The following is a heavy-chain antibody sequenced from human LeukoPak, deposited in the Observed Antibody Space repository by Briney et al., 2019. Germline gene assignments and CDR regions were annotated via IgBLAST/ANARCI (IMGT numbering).Heavy chain of an antibody. CDR1: GGTFSSYA. D-gene: IGHD3-22*01. V-gene: IGHV1-69*13. J-gene: IGHJ6*03. CDR3: ARVKLDYYDSSGYGAYYYYYYMDV. CDR2: IIPIFGTA. Sequence: SVKVSCKASGGTFSSYAISWVRQAPGQGLEWMGGIIPIFGTANYAQKFQGRVTITADESTSTAYMELSSLRSEDTAVYYCARVKLDYYDSSGYGAYYYYYYMDVWGKGTTVTVSS.